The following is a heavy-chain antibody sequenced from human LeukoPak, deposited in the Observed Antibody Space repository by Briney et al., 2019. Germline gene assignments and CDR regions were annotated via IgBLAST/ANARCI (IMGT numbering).Heavy chain of an antibody. D-gene: IGHD3-3*01. CDR1: GFTFSSYA. V-gene: IGHV3-30-3*01. CDR2: ISHDGSNK. CDR3: ARDLRFLEWFVGVEVPYYFDY. J-gene: IGHJ4*02. Sequence: GRSLRLSCAASGFTFSSYAMHWVRQAPGKGLEWVAVISHDGSNKYYADSVKGRFTISRDNSKNTLYLQMNSLRAEDTAVYYCARDLRFLEWFVGVEVPYYFDYWGQGTLVTVSS.